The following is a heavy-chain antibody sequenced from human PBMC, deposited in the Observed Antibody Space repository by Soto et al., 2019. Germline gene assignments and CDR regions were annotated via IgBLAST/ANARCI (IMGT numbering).Heavy chain of an antibody. V-gene: IGHV3-30*18. CDR1: GFTFSSYG. Sequence: QVQLVESGGGVVQPGRSLRLSCAASGFTFSSYGMHWVRQAPGKGLEWVAVISYDGSNKYYADSVKGRFTISRDNSKNPLYLEMNSLRAEDTGVYYCAKEGGGVLGYYYGMDVWGQGTTVTVSS. J-gene: IGHJ6*02. CDR3: AKEGGGVLGYYYGMDV. D-gene: IGHD3-16*01. CDR2: ISYDGSNK.